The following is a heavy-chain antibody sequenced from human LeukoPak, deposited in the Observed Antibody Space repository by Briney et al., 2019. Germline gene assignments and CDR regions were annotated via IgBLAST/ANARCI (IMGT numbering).Heavy chain of an antibody. D-gene: IGHD1-26*01. CDR1: GFTFSSYS. V-gene: IGHV3-21*01. Sequence: GGSLRLSCAASGFTFSSYSMNWVRQAPGKGLEWVSSISSSSSYIYYADSVKGRFTISRDNAKNTLYLQMNSLRAEDTAVYYCARAGVGAIDYWGQGTLVTVSS. CDR3: ARAGVGAIDY. J-gene: IGHJ4*02. CDR2: ISSSSSYI.